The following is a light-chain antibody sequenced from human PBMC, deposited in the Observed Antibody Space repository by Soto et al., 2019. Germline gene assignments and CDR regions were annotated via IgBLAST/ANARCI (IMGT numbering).Light chain of an antibody. CDR2: AAS. J-gene: IGKJ2*01. CDR1: QNISSY. Sequence: DIQMTQSPSSLSASVGDRVTITCRASQNISSYLNWYQQKSGKAPNLLIYAASSLQSGVPSSFSGSGSGTDFTLTINSLQPEYFATYFCQQSYNAPAFGQGTKLEIK. V-gene: IGKV1-39*01. CDR3: QQSYNAPA.